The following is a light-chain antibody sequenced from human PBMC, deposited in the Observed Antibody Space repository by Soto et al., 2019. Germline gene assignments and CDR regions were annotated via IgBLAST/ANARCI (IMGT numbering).Light chain of an antibody. CDR2: ATS. CDR1: QSVNGY. CDR3: HQRDSWRGT. J-gene: IGKJ1*01. V-gene: IGKV3-11*01. Sequence: EVVLTQSPATLSLSPGGRATLSCGASQSVNGYLAWYQQKPGQPPRLIIYATSNRASGIPARFSGSGSGTDFTLNNCSLEPDDFAVYYCHQRDSWRGTFGQGTEVDIK.